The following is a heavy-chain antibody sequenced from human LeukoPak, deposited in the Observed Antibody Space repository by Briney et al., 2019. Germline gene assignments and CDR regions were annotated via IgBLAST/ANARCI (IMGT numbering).Heavy chain of an antibody. V-gene: IGHV3-49*03. CDR1: GFSLTNYA. D-gene: IGHD6-19*01. CDR2: IRSKASGGTT. Sequence: GRSLRLSCTASGFSLTNYAVSWFRQAPGKGLEWVGYIRSKASGGTTEYAASVKGRFSISRDDSKSIAYLQMNSLKTEDTAVYYCSNDYSSGWYYFDYWGQGTLVTVSS. J-gene: IGHJ4*02. CDR3: SNDYSSGWYYFDY.